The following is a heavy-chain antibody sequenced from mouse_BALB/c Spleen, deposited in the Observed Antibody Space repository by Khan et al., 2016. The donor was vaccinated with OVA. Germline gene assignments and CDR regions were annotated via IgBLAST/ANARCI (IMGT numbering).Heavy chain of an antibody. CDR1: GYTFSSYW. CDR3: ARTTLVTTAFVY. Sequence: QVQLKQSGAELVRPGASVQLSCKASGYTFSSYWMLWVKQRPGQGLQWIGEINPSDGGTNYNEKFKNKATLTVDTSSSTAYMQLSSLTSEDSAVYYCARTTLVTTAFVYWGQGTLVTVSA. J-gene: IGHJ3*01. CDR2: INPSDGGT. V-gene: IGHV1S81*02. D-gene: IGHD2-2*01.